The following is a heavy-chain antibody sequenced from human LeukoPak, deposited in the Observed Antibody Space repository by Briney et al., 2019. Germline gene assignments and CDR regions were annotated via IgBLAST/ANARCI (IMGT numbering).Heavy chain of an antibody. Sequence: SETLSLTCTVSGGSISSYYWSWIRQPPGKGLEWIGYIYYSGSTNYNPSLKSRVTISVDTSKNQFSLKLSSVTAADTAVYYCAREIAAAGTVDYWGQGTLVTVSS. CDR2: IYYSGST. CDR1: GGSISSYY. CDR3: AREIAAAGTVDY. J-gene: IGHJ4*02. D-gene: IGHD6-13*01. V-gene: IGHV4-59*01.